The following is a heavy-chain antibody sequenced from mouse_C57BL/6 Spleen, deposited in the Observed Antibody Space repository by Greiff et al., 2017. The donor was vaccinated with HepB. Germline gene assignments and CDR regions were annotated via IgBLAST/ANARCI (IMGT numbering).Heavy chain of an antibody. V-gene: IGHV1-82*01. CDR2: IYPGDGDT. Sequence: VKLQESGPELVKPGASVKISCKASGYAFSSSWMNWVKQRPGKGLEWIGRIYPGDGDTNYNGKFKGKATLTADKSSSTAYMQLSSLTSEDSAVYFCAKGVDYWGQGTSVTVSS. CDR3: AKGVDY. CDR1: GYAFSSSW. J-gene: IGHJ4*01.